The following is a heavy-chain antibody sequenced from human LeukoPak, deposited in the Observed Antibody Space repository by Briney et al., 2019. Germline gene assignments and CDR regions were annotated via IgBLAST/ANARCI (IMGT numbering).Heavy chain of an antibody. CDR2: ISSASNTI. V-gene: IGHV3-48*01. Sequence: PGGSLRLSCAASGFTFSSYSMNWVRQAPGKGLEWISYISSASNTIYYADSVKGRFTISRDNAKNSVYLQMNSLRAEDTAMYYCARDGWFRDYNCFDPWGQGTLVTVSS. D-gene: IGHD3-10*01. CDR1: GFTFSSYS. CDR3: ARDGWFRDYNCFDP. J-gene: IGHJ5*02.